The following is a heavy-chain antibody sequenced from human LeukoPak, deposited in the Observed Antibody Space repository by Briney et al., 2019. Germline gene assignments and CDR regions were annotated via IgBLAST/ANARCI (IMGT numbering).Heavy chain of an antibody. V-gene: IGHV3-20*04. CDR3: ARKGIYCVNGVCYLDY. CDR1: GFKFDDYG. CDR2: ISWDGGNT. J-gene: IGHJ4*02. D-gene: IGHD2-8*01. Sequence: GGSLRLSCAASGFKFDDYGMSWVRQAPGKGLEWVSGISWDGGNTGYADSVKGRFTISRDNAKNSLFLQVYSLRAEHTAFYYCARKGIYCVNGVCYLDYWGQGNLVTVTS.